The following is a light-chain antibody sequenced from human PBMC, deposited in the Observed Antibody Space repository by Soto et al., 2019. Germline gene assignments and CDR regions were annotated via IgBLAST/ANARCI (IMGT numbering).Light chain of an antibody. J-gene: IGKJ1*01. CDR1: QSVSSN. CDR2: GAS. V-gene: IGKV3-15*01. Sequence: EVVMTQSSATPSVSPGERSTLSCRASQSVSSNLAWYQQKPGQAPRVLIYGASTRATGIPARFSGSGSGTECTLTISSLQSEDVAVYYCQQYNNWPKTLGQGTKV. CDR3: QQYNNWPKT.